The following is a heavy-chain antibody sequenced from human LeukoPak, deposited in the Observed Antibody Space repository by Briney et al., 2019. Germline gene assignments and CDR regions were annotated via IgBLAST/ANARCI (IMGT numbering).Heavy chain of an antibody. CDR1: GFIFSNAW. Sequence: GGSLRLSCAASGFIFSNAWMSWVRQAPGKGLEWVGRIKSKTDGGTTDYAAPVKGRFTISRADSKNTLYLQMNSLKTEDTAVYYCTNGFWSGYNSHYYGLDVWGQGTTVTVSS. D-gene: IGHD3-3*01. J-gene: IGHJ6*02. CDR3: TNGFWSGYNSHYYGLDV. CDR2: IKSKTDGGTT. V-gene: IGHV3-15*01.